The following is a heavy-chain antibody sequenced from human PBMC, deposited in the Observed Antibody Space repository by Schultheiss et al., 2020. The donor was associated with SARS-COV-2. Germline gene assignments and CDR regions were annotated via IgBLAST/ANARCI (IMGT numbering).Heavy chain of an antibody. Sequence: GGSLRLSCAASGFTFSSYGMHWVRQAPGKGLEWVSSISGTSTYIYYADSLKGRFTISRDNAKNSLYLQMNSLRGEDTAVYYCVKEGEEMGTSWGQGTLVTVSS. CDR1: GFTFSSYG. V-gene: IGHV3-21*01. D-gene: IGHD5-24*01. CDR3: VKEGEEMGTS. J-gene: IGHJ4*02. CDR2: ISGTSTYI.